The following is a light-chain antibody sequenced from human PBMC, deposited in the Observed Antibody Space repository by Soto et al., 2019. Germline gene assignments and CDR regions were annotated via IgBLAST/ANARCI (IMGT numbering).Light chain of an antibody. J-gene: IGKJ2*01. V-gene: IGKV3-15*01. CDR1: QRISSN. CDR2: GAS. CDR3: QQYNNWPPAYT. Sequence: EIVMTQSPATLSVSPRERATLSCRASQRISSNLAWYQQKPGQAPRLLIYGASTRATGIPERFSGSGSGTEFTLTISSLQSEDFAVYYCQQYNNWPPAYTFGQGTKVDIK.